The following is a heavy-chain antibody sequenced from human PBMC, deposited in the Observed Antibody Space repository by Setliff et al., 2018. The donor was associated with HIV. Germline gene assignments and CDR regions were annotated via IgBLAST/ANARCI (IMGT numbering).Heavy chain of an antibody. Sequence: SETLSLTCTISGGSFSSYYWSWIRQPAGRGLEWIGRIYNSGTTNYNPSLKSRVTMSVDTSKNQFFLKLSSVTAPDTAIYYCARQTWEYYDTLTGYYRSPKNFDSWGQGTLVTVSS. CDR3: ARQTWEYYDTLTGYYRSPKNFDS. V-gene: IGHV4-4*07. J-gene: IGHJ4*02. CDR2: IYNSGTT. D-gene: IGHD3-9*01. CDR1: GGSFSSYY.